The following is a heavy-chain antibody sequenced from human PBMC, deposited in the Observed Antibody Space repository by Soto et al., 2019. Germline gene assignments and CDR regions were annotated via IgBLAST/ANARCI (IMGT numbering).Heavy chain of an antibody. D-gene: IGHD5-12*01. J-gene: IGHJ6*02. CDR1: GFTFRDHA. Sequence: GGSLRLSCAASGFTFRDHAMHWVRQAPGKGREWLAIIWNDGSNKFYAGSVQGRFTISRDNSKNTVYLQMNTLSAEDTAVYYCARALFPDVDIYALDVWGQGTTVTVSS. V-gene: IGHV3-33*01. CDR2: IWNDGSNK. CDR3: ARALFPDVDIYALDV.